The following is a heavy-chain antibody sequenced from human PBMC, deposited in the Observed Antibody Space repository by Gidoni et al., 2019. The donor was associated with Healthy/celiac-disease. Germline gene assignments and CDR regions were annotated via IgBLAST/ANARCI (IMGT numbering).Heavy chain of an antibody. J-gene: IGHJ2*01. CDR2: IYHSGST. V-gene: IGHV4-30-2*01. Sequence: QLQLQESGSGLVKPSQTLSLTCAVSGGSISSGGYSWSWIRQPPGTGLEWIGYIYHSGSTYYNPSLKSRVTISVDRSKNQFSLKLSSGTAADTAVYYWASSGGSGWSPRVDLWGRGTLVTVSS. D-gene: IGHD6-19*01. CDR1: GGSISSGGYS. CDR3: ASSGGSGWSPRVDL.